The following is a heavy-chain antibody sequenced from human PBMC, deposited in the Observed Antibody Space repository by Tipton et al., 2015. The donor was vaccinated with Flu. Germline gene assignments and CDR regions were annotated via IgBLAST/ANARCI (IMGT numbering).Heavy chain of an antibody. CDR2: IYYSGST. CDR1: GGSISSGGAY. Sequence: TLSLTCTVSGGSISSGGAYWSWVRQHPGKGLEWIGCIYYSGSTYYNPSLESRVTISVETSKNQFSLKVNSVTAADTAVYFCARRDFSNYVSDPKNWFDPWGQGTLVTVSS. D-gene: IGHD4-11*01. V-gene: IGHV4-31*03. J-gene: IGHJ5*02. CDR3: ARRDFSNYVSDPKNWFDP.